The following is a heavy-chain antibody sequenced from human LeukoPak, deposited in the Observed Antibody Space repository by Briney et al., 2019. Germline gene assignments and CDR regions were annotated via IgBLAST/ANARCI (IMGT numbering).Heavy chain of an antibody. CDR3: ARHENYYGSGSYYTVPGY. D-gene: IGHD3-10*01. CDR2: INPGGDNT. CDR1: GYTFTNYY. V-gene: IGHV1-46*01. J-gene: IGHJ4*02. Sequence: ASVKVSCKASGYTFTNYYIHWVRQAPGQGLEWMGLINPGGDNTNYAQNFQGRVTMTRDTSASTVYMELSSLRSEDTAVYYCARHENYYGSGSYYTVPGYWGQGTLVTVSS.